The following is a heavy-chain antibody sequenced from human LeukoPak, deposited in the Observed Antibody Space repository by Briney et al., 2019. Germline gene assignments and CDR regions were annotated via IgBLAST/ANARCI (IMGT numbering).Heavy chain of an antibody. CDR3: ARDRSGSPTNYYYYGMDV. Sequence: ASVKVSCKASGYTFTGYYMHWVRQAPGQGLEWMGRINPNSGGTNYAQKFQGRVTMTRDTSISTAYMELSRLRSDDMAVYYCARDRSGSPTNYYYYGMDVWGQGTTVTVSS. CDR2: INPNSGGT. D-gene: IGHD1-26*01. CDR1: GYTFTGYY. V-gene: IGHV1-2*06. J-gene: IGHJ6*02.